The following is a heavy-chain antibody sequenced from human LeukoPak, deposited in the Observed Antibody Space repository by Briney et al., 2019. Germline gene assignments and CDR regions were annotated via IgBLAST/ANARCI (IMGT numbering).Heavy chain of an antibody. D-gene: IGHD5-12*01. CDR3: ARLGYGVFDY. J-gene: IGHJ4*02. Sequence: SGPTLVKPTQTLTLTCTFSGFSISTSGVGVGWIRQPPGKALEWLAVIFWNDDPRYSPSLKSRLTITKDTSKSQVVLTMTNMDPVDTATYYCARLGYGVFDYWGQGTLVTVSS. CDR1: GFSISTSGVG. V-gene: IGHV2-5*01. CDR2: IFWNDDP.